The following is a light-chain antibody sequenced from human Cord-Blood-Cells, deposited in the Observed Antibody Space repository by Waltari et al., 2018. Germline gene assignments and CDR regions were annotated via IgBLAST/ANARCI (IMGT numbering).Light chain of an antibody. CDR3: QQYYSTPHT. J-gene: IGKJ2*01. CDR1: QSVLYSSNNKNY. V-gene: IGKV4-1*01. Sequence: DIVMTQSPDSLAVSLGARATINCKYSQSVLYSSNNKNYLAWYQHKPGQPPKLLIYWASTRESGVPDRFSGSGSGTDFTLTISSLQAEDVAVYYCQQYYSTPHTFGQGTKLEIK. CDR2: WAS.